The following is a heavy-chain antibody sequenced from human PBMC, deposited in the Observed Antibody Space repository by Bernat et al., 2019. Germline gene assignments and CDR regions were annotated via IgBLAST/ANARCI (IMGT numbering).Heavy chain of an antibody. J-gene: IGHJ4*02. CDR2: ISYDGSNK. CDR1: GFTFSSYA. D-gene: IGHD2-15*01. V-gene: IGHV3-30-3*01. CDR3: ARDCSGGSCFDY. Sequence: QVQLVESGGGVVQPGRSLRLSCAASGFTFSSYAMHWVRQAPGKGLEWVAVISYDGSNKYYADSVKGRFTISRDNSKNTLYLQMNSLRAEDTAVYYCARDCSGGSCFDYWGQRTLVTVSS.